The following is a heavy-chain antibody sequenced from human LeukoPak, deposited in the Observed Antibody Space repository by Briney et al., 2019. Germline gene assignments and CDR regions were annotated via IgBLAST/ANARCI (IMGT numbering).Heavy chain of an antibody. CDR2: IRYDGSNK. J-gene: IGHJ3*02. D-gene: IGHD3-22*01. Sequence: GGSLRLSCAASGFTFSSYGMHWVRQAPGKGLEWVAFIRYDGSNKYYADSVKGRFTISRDNSKNTLYLQMNSLRAEDTAVYYCARAYIYDSSGLGYAFDIWGQGTMVTVSS. CDR1: GFTFSSYG. V-gene: IGHV3-30*02. CDR3: ARAYIYDSSGLGYAFDI.